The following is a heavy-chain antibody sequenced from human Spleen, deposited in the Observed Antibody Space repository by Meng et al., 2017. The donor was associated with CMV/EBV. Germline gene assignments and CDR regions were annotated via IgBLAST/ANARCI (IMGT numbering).Heavy chain of an antibody. J-gene: IGHJ4*02. CDR1: GFSFTNYA. CDR2: ISAGGGST. CDR3: AKRGSVLAKNYFDY. V-gene: IGHV3-23*01. D-gene: IGHD3-16*01. Sequence: GESLKISCAASGFSFTNYAMNWVRQAPGKGLEWVSGISAGGGSTSYADSVKGRFTISRDNSQNTLYLHLSNLGAEDTAVYYCAKRGSVLAKNYFDYWGQGTLVTVSS.